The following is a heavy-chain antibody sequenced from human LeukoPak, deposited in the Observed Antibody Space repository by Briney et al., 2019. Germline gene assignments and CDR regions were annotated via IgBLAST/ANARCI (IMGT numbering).Heavy chain of an antibody. CDR2: IHHSGST. J-gene: IGHJ3*02. CDR3: ARAYDFWSGYRDAFDI. V-gene: IGHV4-34*01. CDR1: GGSFSGYY. Sequence: SETLSLTCAVYGGSFSGYYWSWIRQPPGKGLEWIGEIHHSGSTNYNPSLKSRVTISVDTSKNQFSLKLSYVTAADTAVYYCARAYDFWSGYRDAFDIWGQGTMVTVSS. D-gene: IGHD3-3*01.